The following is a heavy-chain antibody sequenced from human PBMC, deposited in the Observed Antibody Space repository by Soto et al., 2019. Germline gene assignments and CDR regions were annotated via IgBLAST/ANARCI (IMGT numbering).Heavy chain of an antibody. D-gene: IGHD5-18*01. CDR2: ISWNSGNI. V-gene: IGHV3-9*01. J-gene: IGHJ4*02. Sequence: PGGSLRLSCAASGFTFDDYAMYWVRQVLGKGLEWVSSISWNSGNIGYADSVKGRFTTPRDNAKNSLYLQMNSLRPEDTALYYCVRSKGGYSYGTPFDYWGQGTLVTVSS. CDR1: GFTFDDYA. CDR3: VRSKGGYSYGTPFDY.